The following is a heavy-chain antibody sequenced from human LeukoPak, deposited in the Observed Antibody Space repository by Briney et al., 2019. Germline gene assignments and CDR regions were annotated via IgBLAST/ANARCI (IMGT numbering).Heavy chain of an antibody. D-gene: IGHD6-19*01. CDR3: ARDRRWYSSGLYGMDV. Sequence: GGSLRLSCEASGFTFSDHAMHWVRQAPGKGLEWVSAVGIAADTFYPGSVKGRFTISRENAKNSLYLQMNSLRVEDTAVYYCARDRRWYSSGLYGMDVWGQGTTVTVSS. J-gene: IGHJ6*02. CDR2: VGIAADT. V-gene: IGHV3-13*01. CDR1: GFTFSDHA.